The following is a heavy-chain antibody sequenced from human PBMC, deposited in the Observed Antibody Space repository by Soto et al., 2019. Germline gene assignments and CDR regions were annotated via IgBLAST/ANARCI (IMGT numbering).Heavy chain of an antibody. CDR3: AKDNIVVVPAASLGINYFDY. Sequence: GGSLRLSCAASGFTFSSYAMSWVRQAPGKGLEWVSAISGSGGSTYYADSVKGRFTISRDNSKNTLYLQMNSLRAEDTAVYYCAKDNIVVVPAASLGINYFDYWGQGTLVTVSS. V-gene: IGHV3-23*01. CDR2: ISGSGGST. CDR1: GFTFSSYA. J-gene: IGHJ4*02. D-gene: IGHD2-2*01.